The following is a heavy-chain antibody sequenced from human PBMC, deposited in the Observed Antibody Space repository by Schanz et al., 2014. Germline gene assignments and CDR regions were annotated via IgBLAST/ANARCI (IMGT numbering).Heavy chain of an antibody. Sequence: QVQLVESGGGVVQPGGSLRLSCAASGFTFNSYAFHWVRQAPGKGLEWVGFISFDGRNTGYAHSVKGRFTISRDNSKNTLYLQINSLRAEDTAVYYCASGGYCTNGVCNGGRNWFDPWGQGTLVTVSS. CDR3: ASGGYCTNGVCNGGRNWFDP. D-gene: IGHD2-8*01. CDR1: GFTFNSYA. CDR2: ISFDGRNT. V-gene: IGHV3-30*01. J-gene: IGHJ5*02.